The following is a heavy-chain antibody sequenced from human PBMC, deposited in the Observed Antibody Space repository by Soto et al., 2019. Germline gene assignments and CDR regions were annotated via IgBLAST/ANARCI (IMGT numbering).Heavy chain of an antibody. Sequence: ASVKVSCKASGYTFTGYYMHWVRQAPGQGLEWMGWINPNSGGTNYAQKFQGRVTMTRDTSISTVYMELSSLRSEDTAVYYCARGIVVVTAIDYGMDVWGQGTTVTVSS. CDR3: ARGIVVVTAIDYGMDV. CDR2: INPNSGGT. D-gene: IGHD2-21*02. J-gene: IGHJ6*02. CDR1: GYTFTGYY. V-gene: IGHV1-2*02.